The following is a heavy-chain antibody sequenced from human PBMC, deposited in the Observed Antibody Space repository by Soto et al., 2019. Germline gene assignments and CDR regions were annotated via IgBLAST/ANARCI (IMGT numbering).Heavy chain of an antibody. CDR1: GFTFSSYG. J-gene: IGHJ4*02. CDR2: ISYDGSNK. V-gene: IGHV3-30*18. Sequence: GGSLRLSCAASGFTFSSYGMHWVRQAPGKGLEWVAVISYDGSNKYYADSVKGRFTISRDNSKNTLYLQMNSLRAEDTAVYYCAKDPPDITGTGDPIDYWGQGTLVTVSS. CDR3: AKDPPDITGTGDPIDY. D-gene: IGHD1-20*01.